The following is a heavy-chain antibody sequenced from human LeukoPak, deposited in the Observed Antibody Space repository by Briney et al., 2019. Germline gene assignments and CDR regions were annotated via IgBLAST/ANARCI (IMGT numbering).Heavy chain of an antibody. CDR1: GGSISSYY. Sequence: PSETLSLTCTVSGGSISSYYWSWIRQPPGKGLEWIGHIHYSGSTHYNPSLQSRVSISIDTSKNHFSLKLRSVTAVDTAVYYCARWGHFDSSGYFVVDYWGQGTLVTVSS. J-gene: IGHJ4*02. CDR3: ARWGHFDSSGYFVVDY. V-gene: IGHV4-59*01. CDR2: IHYSGST. D-gene: IGHD3-22*01.